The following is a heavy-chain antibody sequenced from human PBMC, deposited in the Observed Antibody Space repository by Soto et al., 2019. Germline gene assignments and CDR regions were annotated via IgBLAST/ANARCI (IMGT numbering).Heavy chain of an antibody. Sequence: GASVKVSCKASGGTFSSYAISWVRQAPGQGLEWMGGIIPIFGTANYAQKFQGRVTITADKSTSTAYMELSSLRSEDTAVYYCARVKTNLYDYYYYGMDVWGQGTTVTVSS. D-gene: IGHD2-8*01. J-gene: IGHJ6*02. CDR2: IIPIFGTA. CDR3: ARVKTNLYDYYYYGMDV. CDR1: GGTFSSYA. V-gene: IGHV1-69*06.